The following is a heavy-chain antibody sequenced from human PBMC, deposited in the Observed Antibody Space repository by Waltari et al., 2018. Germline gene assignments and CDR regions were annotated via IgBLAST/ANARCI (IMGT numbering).Heavy chain of an antibody. Sequence: QVQLVQSGAEVKKPGASVKVSCKASGYTFTGYSMHWVRQAPGQGLGWMGWINPNSGGTNYAQKFQGRVTMTRDTSISTAYMELGRLRSDDTAVYYCARLNYGDYVGAFDIWGQGTMVTVSS. CDR1: GYTFTGYS. V-gene: IGHV1-2*02. CDR2: INPNSGGT. CDR3: ARLNYGDYVGAFDI. D-gene: IGHD4-17*01. J-gene: IGHJ3*02.